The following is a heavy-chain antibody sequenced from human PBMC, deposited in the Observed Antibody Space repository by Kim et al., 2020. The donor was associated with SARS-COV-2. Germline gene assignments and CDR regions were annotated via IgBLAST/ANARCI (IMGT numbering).Heavy chain of an antibody. CDR3: AKGQEYSTYISYVDY. D-gene: IGHD4-4*01. Sequence: ADSVRCRLSISRDKSRNTRYLQRNSLRAEDTAVYYCAKGQEYSTYISYVDYWGQGTLVTVSS. V-gene: IGHV3-30*02. J-gene: IGHJ4*02.